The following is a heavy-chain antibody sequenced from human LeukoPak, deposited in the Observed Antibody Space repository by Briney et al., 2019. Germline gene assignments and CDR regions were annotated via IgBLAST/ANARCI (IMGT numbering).Heavy chain of an antibody. D-gene: IGHD3-3*01. CDR1: GGSISSSSYY. CDR2: IYYSGST. V-gene: IGHV4-39*01. J-gene: IGHJ4*02. Sequence: SETLSLTXTVSGGSISSSSYYWGWIRQPPGKGLEWIGSIYYSGSTYYNPSLKSRVTISVDTSKNQFSLKLSSVTAADTAVYYCARIPRFGVVNACWGQGTLVTVSS. CDR3: ARIPRFGVVNAC.